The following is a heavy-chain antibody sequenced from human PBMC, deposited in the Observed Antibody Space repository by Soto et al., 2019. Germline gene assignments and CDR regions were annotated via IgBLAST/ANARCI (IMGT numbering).Heavy chain of an antibody. Sequence: EVQLVESGGGLVKPGGSLRLSCAASGFTFSSYSLNWVRQAPGKGLEWVSSISNTGTYIYYADSVKGRFTISRDNGKKSVYLQMNSLRADDTAVYYCAREGSLYSDSVENRVDYWGQGTLVTVSS. V-gene: IGHV3-21*01. J-gene: IGHJ4*02. CDR1: GFTFSSYS. D-gene: IGHD4-17*01. CDR3: AREGSLYSDSVENRVDY. CDR2: ISNTGTYI.